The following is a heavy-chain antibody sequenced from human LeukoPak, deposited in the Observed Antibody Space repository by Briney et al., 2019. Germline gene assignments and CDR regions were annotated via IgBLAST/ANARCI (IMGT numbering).Heavy chain of an antibody. CDR2: INPSGGST. CDR3: ARDGYCSSTSCYNFDY. D-gene: IGHD2-2*02. Sequence: ASVKVSCKASGYTFTSYYMHWVRQAPGQGLEWMGIINPSGGSTSYAQKFQGRVTMTRDTSTSTVYMELGSLRSEDTAVYYCARDGYCSSTSCYNFDYWGQGTLVTVSS. CDR1: GYTFTSYY. J-gene: IGHJ4*02. V-gene: IGHV1-46*01.